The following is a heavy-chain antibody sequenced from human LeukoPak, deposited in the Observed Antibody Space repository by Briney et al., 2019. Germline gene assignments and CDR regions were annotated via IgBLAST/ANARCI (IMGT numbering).Heavy chain of an antibody. Sequence: GGSLRLSCAASGFTFSSYAMSWVRQAPGKGLEWVSTISGSGGSTNYADSVKGRFTISRDNSKNTLYLQMNSLRAEDTAVYYCARKTDHRTGGDYWGQGTLVTVSS. V-gene: IGHV3-23*01. CDR1: GFTFSSYA. CDR2: ISGSGGST. J-gene: IGHJ4*02. D-gene: IGHD1-1*01. CDR3: ARKTDHRTGGDY.